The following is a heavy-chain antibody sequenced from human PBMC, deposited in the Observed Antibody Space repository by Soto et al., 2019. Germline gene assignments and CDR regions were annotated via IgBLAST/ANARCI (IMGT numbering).Heavy chain of an antibody. V-gene: IGHV3-21*01. CDR2: ISSSSSYI. Sequence: EVQLVESGGGLVKPGGSLRLSCAASGFTFSSYSMNWVRQAPGKGLEWVSSISSSSSYIYYADSVKGPFTISRDNAKHSLYLQMNSLTAEDTAVYYCARSGSTVTSDVDYWGQGTLVTVSS. CDR3: ARSGSTVTSDVDY. CDR1: GFTFSSYS. J-gene: IGHJ4*02. D-gene: IGHD4-17*01.